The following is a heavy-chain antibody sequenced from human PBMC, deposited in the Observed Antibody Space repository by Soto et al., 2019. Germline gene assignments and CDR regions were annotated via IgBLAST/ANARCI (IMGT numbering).Heavy chain of an antibody. CDR1: GFTFSSYS. Sequence: EVQLVESGGGLVKPGGSLRLSCAASGFTFSSYSMNWVRQAPGKGLEWVSSISSSSSNIYYADSVKGRFTISRDNAKNSLYLQMNSLRAEDTAVYYCARDFSSSPLWCSFDIWGQGTMVTVSS. J-gene: IGHJ3*02. D-gene: IGHD2-8*01. CDR3: ARDFSSSPLWCSFDI. V-gene: IGHV3-21*01. CDR2: ISSSSSNI.